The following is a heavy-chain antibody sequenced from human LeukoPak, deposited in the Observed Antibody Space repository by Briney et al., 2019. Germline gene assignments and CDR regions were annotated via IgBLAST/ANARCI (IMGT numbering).Heavy chain of an antibody. D-gene: IGHD4-11*01. Sequence: TSETLSLTCAVYGGSFSSYYWSWIRQPPGKGLEWIGEINHSGSTNYNPSLKSRVTISVDKSKNQFSLKLSSVTAADTAVYYCARETTVTSTYDYWGQGTLVTVSS. V-gene: IGHV4-34*01. J-gene: IGHJ4*02. CDR1: GGSFSSYY. CDR3: ARETTVTSTYDY. CDR2: INHSGST.